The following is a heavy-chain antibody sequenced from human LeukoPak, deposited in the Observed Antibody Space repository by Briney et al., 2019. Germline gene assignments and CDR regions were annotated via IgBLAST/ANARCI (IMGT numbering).Heavy chain of an antibody. V-gene: IGHV4-59*11. Sequence: SETLSLTCTVSGGSISSHYWSWIRQPPGNGLEWIGCIYYSGSTNYNPSLKSRVTISIDTSKNQFSLKLSSVTAADTAVYDCARGLPPWSSSSNWFDPWGQGTLVTVSS. J-gene: IGHJ5*02. CDR1: GGSISSHY. CDR2: IYYSGST. CDR3: ARGLPPWSSSSNWFDP. D-gene: IGHD6-6*01.